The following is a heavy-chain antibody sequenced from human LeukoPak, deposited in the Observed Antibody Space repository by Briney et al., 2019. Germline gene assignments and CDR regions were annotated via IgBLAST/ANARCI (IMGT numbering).Heavy chain of an antibody. V-gene: IGHV4-31*03. CDR2: IYYSGST. CDR1: GGSISSGGYY. Sequence: SETLFLTCTVSGGSISSGGYYWSWIRQHPGKGLEWIGYIYYSGSTYYNPSLKSRVTISVDTSKNQFSLKLSSVTAADTAVYYCARGQTAPRSSYYFDYWGQGTLVTVSS. J-gene: IGHJ4*02. CDR3: ARGQTAPRSSYYFDY.